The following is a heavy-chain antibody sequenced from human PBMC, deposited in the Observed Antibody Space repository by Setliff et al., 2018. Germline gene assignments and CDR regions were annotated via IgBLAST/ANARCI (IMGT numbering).Heavy chain of an antibody. CDR2: INHSGST. J-gene: IGHJ4*02. CDR1: GGSISSGGYY. CDR3: ARTYNLWSGYFDY. V-gene: IGHV4-31*02. Sequence: SETLSLTCTVSGGSISSGGYYWSWIRQHPGKGLEWIGEINHSGSTNNNPSLKSRVTISVDTSKNQFSLKLSSVTAADTAVYYCARTYNLWSGYFDYWGQGTLVTVSS. D-gene: IGHD3-3*01.